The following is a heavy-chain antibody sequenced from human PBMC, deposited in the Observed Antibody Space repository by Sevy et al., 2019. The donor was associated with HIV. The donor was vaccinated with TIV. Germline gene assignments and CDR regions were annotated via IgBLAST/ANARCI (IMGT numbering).Heavy chain of an antibody. CDR2: IKAKADGGTI. J-gene: IGHJ6*02. CDR1: GFTFSYAW. D-gene: IGHD2-8*02. Sequence: GGSLRLSCAASGFTFSYAWMSWVRQAPGKGLEWIGRIKAKADGGTIEYAAPVKGRFTISRDDSKNTLYLQMNSPKTEDTAVYYCNTDPIILLLVTNGLDVWGQGTTVTVSS. CDR3: NTDPIILLLVTNGLDV. V-gene: IGHV3-15*01.